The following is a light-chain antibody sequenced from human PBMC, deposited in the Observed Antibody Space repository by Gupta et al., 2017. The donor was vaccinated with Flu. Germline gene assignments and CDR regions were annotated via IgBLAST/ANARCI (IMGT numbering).Light chain of an antibody. CDR3: ASYTSTDTWV. Sequence: QSALTQPASVSGSPGQSITISCTGTSSYVGGYNYVSWYQQHPGKAPKLMIYEVTNRPAGVSNRFSGSKSGNTASLTISGRQAEDEADYFCASYTSTDTWVFGGGTKLTVL. CDR2: EVT. CDR1: SSYVGGYNY. J-gene: IGLJ3*02. V-gene: IGLV2-14*03.